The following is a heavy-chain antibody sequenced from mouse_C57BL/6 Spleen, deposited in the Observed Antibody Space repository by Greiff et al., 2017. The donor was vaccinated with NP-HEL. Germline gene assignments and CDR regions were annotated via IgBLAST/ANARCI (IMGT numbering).Heavy chain of an antibody. Sequence: VKLQESGAELVRPGASVTLSCKASGYTFTDYEMHWVKQTPVQGLDWIGAIDPETGGTAYNQKFKGKAILTADKSSSTAYLELRSLTSEDSAVYYFTRVGYGYVDSDYWGQGTTLTVAS. D-gene: IGHD2-14*01. V-gene: IGHV1-15*01. J-gene: IGHJ2*01. CDR2: IDPETGGT. CDR3: TRVGYGYVDSDY. CDR1: GYTFTDYE.